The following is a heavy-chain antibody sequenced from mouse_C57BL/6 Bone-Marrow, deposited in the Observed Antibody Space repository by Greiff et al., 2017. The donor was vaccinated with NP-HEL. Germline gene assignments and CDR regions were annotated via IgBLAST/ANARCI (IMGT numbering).Heavy chain of an antibody. D-gene: IGHD1-1*01. V-gene: IGHV3-6*01. CDR1: GYSITSGYY. CDR3: AREGYYGSSDFDV. CDR2: ISYDGSN. Sequence: EVQLVESGPGLVKPSQSLSLTCSVTGYSITSGYYWNWIRQFPGNKLEWMGYISYDGSNNYNPSLKNRISITRDTSKNQFFLKLNSVTTEDTATYYCAREGYYGSSDFDVWGTGTTVTVSS. J-gene: IGHJ1*03.